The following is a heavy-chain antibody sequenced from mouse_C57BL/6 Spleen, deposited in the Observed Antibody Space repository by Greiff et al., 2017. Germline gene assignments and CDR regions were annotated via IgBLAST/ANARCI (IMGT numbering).Heavy chain of an antibody. CDR2: IHPNSGST. CDR3: ASPSHGSSYYFFDD. J-gene: IGHJ2*01. CDR1: GYTFTSYW. D-gene: IGHD1-1*01. V-gene: IGHV1-64*01. Sequence: QVQLQQPGAELVKPGASVKLSCKASGYTFTSYWMHWVKQRPGQGLEWIGMIHPNSGSTNYNEKFKSKATLTVDKSSSTAYMQLSSLTSEDSAVYYCASPSHGSSYYFFDDWGQGTTLTVSS.